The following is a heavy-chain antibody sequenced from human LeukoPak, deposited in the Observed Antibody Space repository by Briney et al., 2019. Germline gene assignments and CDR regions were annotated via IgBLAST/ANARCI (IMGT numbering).Heavy chain of an antibody. V-gene: IGHV1-18*01. CDR3: ARVATIWGSHRYFDY. J-gene: IGHJ4*02. Sequence: ASVKVSCKASGYNFITYPLIWVRRAPGQGLEWMGRISPYNDNTDLAQNLQGRVTMTTDTSTSTAYMELRGLTSDDTAVFFYARVATIWGSHRYFDYWGQGTLVTVSS. CDR1: GYNFITYP. CDR2: ISPYNDNT. D-gene: IGHD3-16*02.